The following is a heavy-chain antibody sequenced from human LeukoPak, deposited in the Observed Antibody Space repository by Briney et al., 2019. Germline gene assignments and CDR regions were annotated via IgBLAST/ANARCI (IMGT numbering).Heavy chain of an antibody. CDR3: AREGTGSYMDV. V-gene: IGHV3-74*01. CDR2: IRTDGTIA. CDR1: GFTFSSYW. D-gene: IGHD1/OR15-1a*01. Sequence: GGSLRLSCAASGFTFSSYWMHWVRQAPGKGLVWVSRIRTDGTIATYADSVKGRFSISRDNAKNTLYLQVNSLRVEDTAVYYCAREGTGSYMDVWGKGTTVTVSS. J-gene: IGHJ6*03.